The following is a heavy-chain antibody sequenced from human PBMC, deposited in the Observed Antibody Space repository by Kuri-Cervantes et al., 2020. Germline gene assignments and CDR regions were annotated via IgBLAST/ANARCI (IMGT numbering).Heavy chain of an antibody. V-gene: IGHV1-2*02. J-gene: IGHJ5*02. CDR3: TNSRSHTTMTT. CDR1: GYTFTGYY. D-gene: IGHD5-18*01. CDR2: INPNSGGA. Sequence: ASVKVSCKASGYTFTGYYMHWVRQAPGQGLEWMGWINPNSGGADYAQKFQGRVTMTRDTSISTVYMELSRLRSDDTAVYYCTNSRSHTTMTTWGQGTLVTVSS.